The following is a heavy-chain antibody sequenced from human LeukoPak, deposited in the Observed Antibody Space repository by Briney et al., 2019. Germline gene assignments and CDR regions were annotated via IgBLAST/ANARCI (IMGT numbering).Heavy chain of an antibody. D-gene: IGHD3-10*01. CDR3: AKDWSTMVRGGDY. J-gene: IGHJ4*02. CDR1: GFTFDDYA. V-gene: IGHV3-9*01. CDR2: ISWNRGSI. Sequence: QPGRSLRLSCAASGFTFDDYAMHWVRQAPGKGLEWVSGISWNRGSIGYADSVKGRFTISRDNAKNSLYLQMNSLRPEDTALYYCAKDWSTMVRGGDYWGQGTLVTVSS.